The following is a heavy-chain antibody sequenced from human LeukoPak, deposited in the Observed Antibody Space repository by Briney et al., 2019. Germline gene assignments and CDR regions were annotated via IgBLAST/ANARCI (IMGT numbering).Heavy chain of an antibody. CDR1: GFTFSSYA. CDR3: VKDIPGSPYYFDY. J-gene: IGHJ4*02. Sequence: PGGSLRLSCSASGFTFSSYAMHWVRQAPGKGLEYVSAISSNEGSAYYADSVKGRFTISRDNSKNTLYLQMSSLRAEDTAVYYCVKDIPGSPYYFDYWGQGTLVTVSS. D-gene: IGHD1-20*01. CDR2: ISSNEGSA. V-gene: IGHV3-64D*06.